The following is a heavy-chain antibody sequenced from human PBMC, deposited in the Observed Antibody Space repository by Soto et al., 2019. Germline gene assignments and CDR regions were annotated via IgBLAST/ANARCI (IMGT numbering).Heavy chain of an antibody. V-gene: IGHV4-30-4*08. CDR2: IYYSGST. Sequence: SKTPSLTCTVSGGSIASGDSYWSWIRQSPGKGLEWIGYIYYSGSTYYNPSLESRFTISVDTSKNQFSLKLNSVTAADTAVYYCAREGAASYSYYYGTDVWGQGTTVTVSS. CDR1: GGSIASGDSY. CDR3: AREGAASYSYYYGTDV. J-gene: IGHJ6*02. D-gene: IGHD3-16*01.